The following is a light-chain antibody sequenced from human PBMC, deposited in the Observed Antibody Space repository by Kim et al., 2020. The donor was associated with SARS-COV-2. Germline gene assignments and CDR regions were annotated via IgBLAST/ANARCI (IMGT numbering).Light chain of an antibody. V-gene: IGLV3-9*01. Sequence: SYELTQPLSVSVALGQTARLTCGENNIQTKNVHWYRQKPGQAPVLVMYKDSKRPSGIPERFSGSNSGNTATLTITRAQAGDEADYYCQVWDSGTWVFGGGTKVTVL. J-gene: IGLJ3*02. CDR2: KDS. CDR3: QVWDSGTWV. CDR1: NIQTKN.